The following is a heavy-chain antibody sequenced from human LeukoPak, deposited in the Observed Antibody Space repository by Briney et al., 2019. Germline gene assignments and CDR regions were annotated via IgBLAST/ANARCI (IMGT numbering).Heavy chain of an antibody. V-gene: IGHV4-39*07. CDR2: IYYSGST. CDR3: ARDQYCSSTSCWDDAFDI. D-gene: IGHD2-2*01. J-gene: IGHJ3*02. Sequence: PSETLSLTCTVSGGSISSSRDYWGWIRQPPGKGLEWIGSIYYSGSTYYNPSLKSRVTISVDTSKNQFSLKLSSVTAADTAVYYCARDQYCSSTSCWDDAFDIWGQGTMVTVSS. CDR1: GGSISSSRDY.